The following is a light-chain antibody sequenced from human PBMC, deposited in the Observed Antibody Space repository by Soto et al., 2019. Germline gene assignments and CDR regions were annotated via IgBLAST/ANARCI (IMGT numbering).Light chain of an antibody. CDR2: GAS. V-gene: IGKV3-20*01. Sequence: EVVLTQSPDTLSLSPGERATPSCRASQSISSDYLVWYQQKPGQAPRLLIYGASSRATGIPDRFSGSGSGTDFTLTINRLEPEDFAVYYCQHYGNSPPSVTFGPGTKVDIK. CDR3: QHYGNSPPSVT. J-gene: IGKJ3*01. CDR1: QSISSDY.